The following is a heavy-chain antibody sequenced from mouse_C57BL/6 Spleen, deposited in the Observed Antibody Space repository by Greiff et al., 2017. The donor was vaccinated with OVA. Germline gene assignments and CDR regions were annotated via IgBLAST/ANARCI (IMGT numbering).Heavy chain of an antibody. V-gene: IGHV1-69*01. CDR2: IDPSDSYT. CDR3: ARSGSSGWDY. J-gene: IGHJ2*01. Sequence: QVQLQQPGAELVMPGASVKLSCKASGYTFTSYWMHWVKQRPGQGLEWIGEIDPSDSYTNYNQKFKGKSTLTVDKSSSTAYMQLSSLTSEDSAVYYCARSGSSGWDYWGQGTTLTVAS. CDR1: GYTFTSYW. D-gene: IGHD3-2*02.